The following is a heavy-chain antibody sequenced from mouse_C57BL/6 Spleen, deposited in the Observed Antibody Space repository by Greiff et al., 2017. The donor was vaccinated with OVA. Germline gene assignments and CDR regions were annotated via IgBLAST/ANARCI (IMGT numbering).Heavy chain of an antibody. D-gene: IGHD2-4*01. CDR1: GYSITSGYY. V-gene: IGHV3-6*01. Sequence: EVQLVESGPGLVKPSQSLSLTCSVTGYSITSGYYWNWIRQFPGNKLEWMGYISYDGSNNYNPSLKNRISITRDTSKNQFFLKLNSVTTEDTATYYCARGDDYEGGNAMDYWGQGTSVTVSS. CDR3: ARGDDYEGGNAMDY. J-gene: IGHJ4*01. CDR2: ISYDGSN.